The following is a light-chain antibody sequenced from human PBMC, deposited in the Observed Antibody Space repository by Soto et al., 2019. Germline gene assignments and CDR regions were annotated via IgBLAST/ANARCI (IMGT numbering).Light chain of an antibody. Sequence: EIVLTQSPGTLSLSPGQRATLSCRASQSLSSAFLAWYQQKPGQAPRLLIYSASSRATGIPDRFSGSGSGTDFTLTISRLEPEDFAVYYCQQYGSSGTFGQGTKVDIK. V-gene: IGKV3-20*01. CDR1: QSLSSAF. CDR3: QQYGSSGT. CDR2: SAS. J-gene: IGKJ1*01.